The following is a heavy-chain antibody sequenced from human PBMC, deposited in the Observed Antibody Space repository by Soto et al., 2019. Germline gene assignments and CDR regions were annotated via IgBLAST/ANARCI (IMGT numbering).Heavy chain of an antibody. J-gene: IGHJ6*02. CDR1: GFTFSTYS. Sequence: GGSLRLSCAASGFTFSTYSMNWVRQAPGKGLECVSSISTSSSYIYYADSVKGRFTISRDNAKNSVYLQMNSLKVEDTAVYYCARDYYGSGNYFNGMDVWGQGTTGTVSS. D-gene: IGHD3-10*01. CDR2: ISTSSSYI. V-gene: IGHV3-21*01. CDR3: ARDYYGSGNYFNGMDV.